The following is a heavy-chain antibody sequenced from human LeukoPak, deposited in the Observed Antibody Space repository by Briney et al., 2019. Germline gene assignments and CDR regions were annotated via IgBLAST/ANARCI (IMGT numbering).Heavy chain of an antibody. J-gene: IGHJ3*02. CDR1: GGSISSSSCY. D-gene: IGHD3-9*01. V-gene: IGHV4-39*07. Sequence: SETLSLTCTVSGGSISSSSCYWGWIRQPPGKGLEWIGSIYYSGSTYYNPSLKSRVTISVDTSKNQFSLKLSSVTAADTAVYYCARVTIRDAFDIWGQGTMVTVSS. CDR3: ARVTIRDAFDI. CDR2: IYYSGST.